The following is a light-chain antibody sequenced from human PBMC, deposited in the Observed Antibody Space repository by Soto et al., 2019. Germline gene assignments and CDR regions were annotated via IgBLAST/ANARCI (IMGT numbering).Light chain of an antibody. Sequence: DIQMTQSPSSVSASFGDRVTSTCRSSQGVSNWLAWYQQKPGKAPKLLIYAASTLRSGVPSRFRGSGSGTDFTFTISSLQPEDFATYYCQQTNSFPYTFGQGT. CDR2: AAS. V-gene: IGKV1-12*01. CDR3: QQTNSFPYT. CDR1: QGVSNW. J-gene: IGKJ2*01.